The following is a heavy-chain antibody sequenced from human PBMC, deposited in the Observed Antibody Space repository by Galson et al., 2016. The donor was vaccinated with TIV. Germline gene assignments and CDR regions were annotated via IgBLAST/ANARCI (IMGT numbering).Heavy chain of an antibody. CDR2: ISGSGGSV. CDR3: AKSGTNLIDY. CDR1: GFTFGVYV. J-gene: IGHJ4*02. D-gene: IGHD1-14*01. Sequence: SLRLSCAASGFTFGVYVMTWVRQAPGKGLEWMSNISGSGGSVSYADPVKGRFTISRDNSKNTLYLQMNGLRADDTAVYYCAKSGTNLIDYWGQGTLVSVFS. V-gene: IGHV3-23*01.